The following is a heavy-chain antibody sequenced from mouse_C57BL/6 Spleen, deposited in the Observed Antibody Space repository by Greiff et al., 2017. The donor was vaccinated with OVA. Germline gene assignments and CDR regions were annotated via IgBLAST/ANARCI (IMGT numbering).Heavy chain of an antibody. J-gene: IGHJ1*03. CDR2: IYPRSGNT. Sequence: VQLQESGAELARPGASVKLSCKASGYTFTSYGISWVKQRTGQGLEWIGEIYPRSGNTYYNEKFKGKATLTADKSSSTAYMELRRLTSEDSAVYFCARPTSFSSDWYFDVWGTGTTVTVSS. V-gene: IGHV1-81*01. CDR1: GYTFTSYG. CDR3: ARPTSFSSDWYFDV. D-gene: IGHD3-1*01.